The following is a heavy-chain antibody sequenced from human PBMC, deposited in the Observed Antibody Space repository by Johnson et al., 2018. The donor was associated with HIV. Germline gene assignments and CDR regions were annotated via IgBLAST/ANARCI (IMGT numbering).Heavy chain of an antibody. CDR2: INSDGSST. CDR1: GFTFSSHW. V-gene: IGHV3-74*01. Sequence: VQLVESGGGLVQPGGSLRLSCAASGFTFSSHWMHWVRQPPGKGLVWVSRINSDGSSTSYADSVKGRFTISRDNAKNTLYLQMNSLRVEDTAVYYCARAIDQGYRSGWSSDVYVIWCQGTMVTVSA. J-gene: IGHJ3*02. CDR3: ARAIDQGYRSGWSSDVYVI. D-gene: IGHD6-19*01.